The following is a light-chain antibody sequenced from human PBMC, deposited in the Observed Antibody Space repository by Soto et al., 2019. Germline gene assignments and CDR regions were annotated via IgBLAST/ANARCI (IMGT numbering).Light chain of an antibody. CDR2: GAS. J-gene: IGKJ1*01. Sequence: EIVLTQSPGTLPLSPGERATLSCRASQSVSRSYLAWYQQKPGQAPRLLIYGASSRATGIPDRFSGSGSGTDFTLTISRLEPEDFAVYYCQQYGSSRTFGQGTKVDIK. CDR1: QSVSRSY. V-gene: IGKV3-20*01. CDR3: QQYGSSRT.